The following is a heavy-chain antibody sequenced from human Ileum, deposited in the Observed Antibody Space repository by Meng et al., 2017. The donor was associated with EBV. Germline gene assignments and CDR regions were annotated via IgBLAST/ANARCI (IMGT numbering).Heavy chain of an antibody. CDR1: GFSLSTSGLG. CDR2: IYWDYDK. J-gene: IGHJ4*02. D-gene: IGHD5-24*01. CDR3: AHSDPLEMATCFDY. Sequence: QITLKDPCPTLVKPNQTLTLHCTFAGFSLSTSGLGVGWIRQPPGKALEWLALIYWDYDKRYSPSLKSRLTITKDTSKNQVVLTMTNMDPVDTATYYCAHSDPLEMATCFDYWGQGTLVTVSS. V-gene: IGHV2-5*02.